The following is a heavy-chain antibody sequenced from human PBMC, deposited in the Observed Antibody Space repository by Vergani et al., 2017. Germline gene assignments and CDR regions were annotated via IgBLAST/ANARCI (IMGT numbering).Heavy chain of an antibody. CDR1: GGSIRSSSYY. CDR2: IYYSGST. J-gene: IGHJ5*02. D-gene: IGHD6-13*01. Sequence: QVQLQESGPGLVKASETLSITCTVSGGSIRSSSYYWGWIRQPPGKGLEWIGSIYYSGSTYYNPSLRSRVTISVDTSKNQFSLKLSSVTATDTAVYYCARVERSSWVLVLGFDPWGQGTLVTVSS. CDR3: ARVERSSWVLVLGFDP. V-gene: IGHV4-39*07.